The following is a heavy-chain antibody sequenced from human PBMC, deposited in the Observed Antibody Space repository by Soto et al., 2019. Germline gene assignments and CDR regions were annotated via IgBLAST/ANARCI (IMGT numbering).Heavy chain of an antibody. D-gene: IGHD4-4*01. CDR3: VRGGSNYAS. CDR2: IKPDESEK. CDR1: GFTFSDSW. J-gene: IGHJ5*02. V-gene: IGHV3-7*01. Sequence: GGSLRLSCTASGFTFSDSWMTWVRQAPGKGLEWVARIKPDESEKKYADSVKGRFFISRDNAKNSMYLQMDSLRGEDTAVYYCVRGGSNYASWGQGTLVTVSS.